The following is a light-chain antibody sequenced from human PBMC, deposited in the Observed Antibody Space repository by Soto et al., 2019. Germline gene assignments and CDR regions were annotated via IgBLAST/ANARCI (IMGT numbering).Light chain of an antibody. Sequence: QSVLTQPASVSGSPGQSITISCTGTSSDVGGYNYVSWYQQHPGKAPKLMIYDVSNRPSGVSNRFSGSKSGNTASLTISGLQAEDEADYYCQSYDSSLSGSGVFGGGTKVTVL. V-gene: IGLV2-14*01. J-gene: IGLJ2*01. CDR2: DVS. CDR3: QSYDSSLSGSGV. CDR1: SSDVGGYNY.